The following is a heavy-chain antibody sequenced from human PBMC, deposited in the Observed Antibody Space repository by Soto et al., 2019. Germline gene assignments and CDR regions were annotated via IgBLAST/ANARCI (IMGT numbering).Heavy chain of an antibody. CDR1: FSGYY. V-gene: IGHV1-46*01. J-gene: IGHJ4*02. CDR3: ARDLQADY. Sequence: FSGYYWSWIRQPPGKGLEWIGEINPSGGSTSYAQKFQGRVTITRDTSASTAYMELSSLRSEDTAVYYCARDLQADYWGQGTLVTVSS. CDR2: INPSGGST.